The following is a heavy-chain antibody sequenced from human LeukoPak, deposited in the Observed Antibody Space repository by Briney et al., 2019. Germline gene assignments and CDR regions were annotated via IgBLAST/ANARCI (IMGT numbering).Heavy chain of an antibody. CDR1: GGSFSAYY. CDR3: ARQGAVAAPYYYYMDV. Sequence: SETLSLTCAIYGGSFSAYYWSWIRQPPGKGLEWIGEINHSGRTNYNPSLKSRVTISGHTSKNQFSLKLSSVTAAETAVYYCARQGAVAAPYYYYMDVWGKGTTVTVSS. J-gene: IGHJ6*03. V-gene: IGHV4-34*01. D-gene: IGHD6-19*01. CDR2: INHSGRT.